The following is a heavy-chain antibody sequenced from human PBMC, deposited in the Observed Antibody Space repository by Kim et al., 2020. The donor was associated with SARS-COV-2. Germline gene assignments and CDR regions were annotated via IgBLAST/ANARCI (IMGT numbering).Heavy chain of an antibody. CDR2: ISSSGSTI. D-gene: IGHD3-16*01. CDR1: GFTFSSYE. CDR3: ARDPMGSVYYYGMDV. Sequence: GGSLRLSCAASGFTFSSYEMNWVRQAPGKGLEWVSYISSSGSTIYYADSVKGRFTISRDNAKNSLYLQMNSLRAEDTAVYYCARDPMGSVYYYGMDVWGQGTTVTVSS. V-gene: IGHV3-48*03. J-gene: IGHJ6*02.